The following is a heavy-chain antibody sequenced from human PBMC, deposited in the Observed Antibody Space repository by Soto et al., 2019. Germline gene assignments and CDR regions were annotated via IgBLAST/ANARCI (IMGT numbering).Heavy chain of an antibody. D-gene: IGHD6-13*01. CDR3: ARVWAAGTFFNS. Sequence: SETLSLTCTVSGGSISSSSYYWGWIRQPPGKGLEWIGNIDYSGSTSYNPSLTSRVTISIDTSKNHFSLKLSSVTAADTAVYYCARVWAAGTFFNSWGQGTLVTVSS. CDR1: GGSISSSSYY. J-gene: IGHJ4*02. CDR2: IDYSGST. V-gene: IGHV4-39*02.